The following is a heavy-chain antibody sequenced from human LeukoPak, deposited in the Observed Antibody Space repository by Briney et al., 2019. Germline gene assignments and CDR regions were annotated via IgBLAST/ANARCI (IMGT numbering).Heavy chain of an antibody. D-gene: IGHD3-3*01. Sequence: PSETLSLTCTVSGGSISSGGYYWSWIRQHPGKGLEWIGYIYYSGSTYYNPSLKSRVTISVDTSKNQFSLKLSSVTAADTAVYYCARAGKRDFGVVITFDYWGQGTLVTVSS. CDR2: IYYSGST. V-gene: IGHV4-31*03. CDR1: GGSISSGGYY. J-gene: IGHJ4*02. CDR3: ARAGKRDFGVVITFDY.